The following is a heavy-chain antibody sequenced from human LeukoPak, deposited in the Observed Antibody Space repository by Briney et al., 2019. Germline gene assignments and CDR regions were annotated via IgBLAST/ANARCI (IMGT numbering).Heavy chain of an antibody. CDR3: AKDPGPLYDFWTGYWYFDC. J-gene: IGHJ4*02. D-gene: IGHD3-3*01. V-gene: IGHV3-13*01. Sequence: GGSLRLSCAASGFTFSSYDMHWVRQATGKGLEWVSAIGTAGDTYYPGSVKGRFTISRENAKNSLYLQMNSLRAGDTAVYYCAKDPGPLYDFWTGYWYFDCWGQGTLVTVSS. CDR1: GFTFSSYD. CDR2: IGTAGDT.